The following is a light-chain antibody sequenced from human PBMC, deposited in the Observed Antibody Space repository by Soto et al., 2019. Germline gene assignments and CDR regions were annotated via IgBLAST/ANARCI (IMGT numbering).Light chain of an antibody. CDR2: GAS. J-gene: IGKJ1*01. CDR1: QDIRSS. V-gene: IGKV3-20*01. Sequence: EIVMTQSPATLSVSPGERVTLSCRASQDIRSSLAWYQQKPGQAPRLLIYGASSKATGIPDRFSGSGSGTDFTLTISRLEPEDFAVYYCQQYGTSRTFGQGTKVDI. CDR3: QQYGTSRT.